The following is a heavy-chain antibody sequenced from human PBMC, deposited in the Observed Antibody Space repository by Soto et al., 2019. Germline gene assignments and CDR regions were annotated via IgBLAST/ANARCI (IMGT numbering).Heavy chain of an antibody. V-gene: IGHV3-30*18. Sequence: QVQLVESGGGVVQPGRSLRLSCAASGFTFRSYGMHWVRQAPGRGLEWVALMSFDGSNKYYADSVRGRFTISSDNSKSTLYLQMDILRPEDTAVYYCANEFGWELQLSHPYYNSGMDVWGQGTTVTVSS. CDR2: MSFDGSNK. CDR1: GFTFRSYG. J-gene: IGHJ6*02. D-gene: IGHD1-1*01. CDR3: ANEFGWELQLSHPYYNSGMDV.